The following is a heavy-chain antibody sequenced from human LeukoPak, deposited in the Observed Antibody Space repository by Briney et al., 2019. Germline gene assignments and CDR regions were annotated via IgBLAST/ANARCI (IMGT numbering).Heavy chain of an antibody. V-gene: IGHV4-59*01. CDR1: GGSSNGYY. CDR2: IYYSGST. Sequence: SETLSLACTVSGGSSNGYYWSWIRQPPGKGLEWIGYIYYSGSTNYNPSLKSRVTISVDTSKNQFSLKLSSVTAADTAVYYCARGMWGQPFDYWGQGTLVTVSS. D-gene: IGHD7-27*01. CDR3: ARGMWGQPFDY. J-gene: IGHJ4*02.